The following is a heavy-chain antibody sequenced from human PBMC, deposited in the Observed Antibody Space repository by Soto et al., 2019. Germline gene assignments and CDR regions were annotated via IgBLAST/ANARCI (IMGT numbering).Heavy chain of an antibody. V-gene: IGHV1-8*01. CDR2: MNPNSGNT. J-gene: IGHJ3*02. CDR1: GYTFTSYD. Sequence: ASVKVSCKASGYTFTSYDINWVRQATGQGLEWMGWMNPNSGNTGYAQKFQGRVTMTRNTSISTAYMELSSLRSEDTAVYYCLIATQEPGAFDIWGQGTMVTVSS. CDR3: LIATQEPGAFDI. D-gene: IGHD6-6*01.